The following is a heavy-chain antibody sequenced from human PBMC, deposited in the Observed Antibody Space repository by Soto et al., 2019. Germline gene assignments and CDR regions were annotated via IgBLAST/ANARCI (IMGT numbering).Heavy chain of an antibody. D-gene: IGHD3-10*01. CDR3: VRDPAGHGMDV. CDR2: IGKGGDT. CDR1: EFTFSSYD. J-gene: IGHJ6*02. Sequence: EVQLVESGGDLVQPGGSLRLSCAASEFTFSSYDMQWVRQVTGKGLEWVSSIGKGGDTYYAGSVKGRFTISRENAKNSLYLQMSSLRAGDTAVYYCVRDPAGHGMDVWGQGTTVTVSS. V-gene: IGHV3-13*01.